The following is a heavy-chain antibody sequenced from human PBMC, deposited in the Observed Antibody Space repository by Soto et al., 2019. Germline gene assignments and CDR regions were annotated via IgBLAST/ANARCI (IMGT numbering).Heavy chain of an antibody. V-gene: IGHV3-30*18. CDR2: ISYDGANK. CDR1: GFTFSRNG. CDR3: GKAGSVYCSSTRCFFLGMDV. Sequence: ESGGGVVQPGTSLRLSCAASGFTFSRNGMHWVRQAPGKGLEWVAVISYDGANKYYADFVKGRFTISRHNSKNTLYLQLNGLRAEETAVYFCGKAGSVYCSSTRCFFLGMDVWGQGTTVTVSS. D-gene: IGHD2-2*01. J-gene: IGHJ6*02.